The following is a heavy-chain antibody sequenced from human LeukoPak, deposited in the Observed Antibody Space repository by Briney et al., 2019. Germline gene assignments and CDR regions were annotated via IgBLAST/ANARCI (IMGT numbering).Heavy chain of an antibody. V-gene: IGHV4-34*01. Sequence: SETLSLTCAVYGGPFSGYYWSWIRQPPGKGLEWIGEINHSGSTNYNPSLKSRVTITVDTSKNQFSLELSSVTAADTVVYYCARLRGDFWSGYYTRRNFDYWGQGTLVTVSS. CDR1: GGPFSGYY. CDR3: ARLRGDFWSGYYTRRNFDY. CDR2: INHSGST. J-gene: IGHJ4*02. D-gene: IGHD3-3*01.